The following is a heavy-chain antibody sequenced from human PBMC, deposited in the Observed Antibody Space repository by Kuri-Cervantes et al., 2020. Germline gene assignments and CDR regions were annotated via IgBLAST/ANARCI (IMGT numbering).Heavy chain of an antibody. CDR2: ISYDGSNK. D-gene: IGHD6-13*01. Sequence: GESLKISCAASGFTFSSYAMHWVRQAPGKGLEWVAVISYDGSNKYYADSVKGRFTISRDNSKNTLYLQMNSLRAEDTAVYYCARAAAAAPVADWGQGTLVTVSS. CDR3: ARAAAAAPVAD. V-gene: IGHV3-30*01. CDR1: GFTFSSYA. J-gene: IGHJ4*02.